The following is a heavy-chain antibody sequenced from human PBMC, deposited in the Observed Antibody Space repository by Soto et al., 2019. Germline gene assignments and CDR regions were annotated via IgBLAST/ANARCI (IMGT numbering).Heavy chain of an antibody. CDR1: GFTFSNAW. CDR2: IKSKTDGGTT. V-gene: IGHV3-15*01. CDR3: TTGSGVRAPTIVVVPAAMRTIDY. J-gene: IGHJ4*02. D-gene: IGHD2-2*01. Sequence: PGGSLRLSCAASGFTFSNAWMSWVRQAPGKGLEWVGRIKSKTDGGTTDYAAPVKGRFTISRDDSKNTLYLQMNSLKTEDTAVYYCTTGSGVRAPTIVVVPAAMRTIDYWGQGTLVTVSS.